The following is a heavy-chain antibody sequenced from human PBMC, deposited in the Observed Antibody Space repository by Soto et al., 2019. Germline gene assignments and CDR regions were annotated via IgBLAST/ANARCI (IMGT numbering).Heavy chain of an antibody. CDR2: IYYSGST. D-gene: IGHD3-16*01. V-gene: IGHV4-61*01. CDR1: GGSVSSGSYY. CDR3: ARDPTFLNYFDY. J-gene: IGHJ4*02. Sequence: NPSETLSLTCTVSGGSVSSGSYYWSWIRQPPGKGLEWIGYIYYSGSTNYNPSLKSRVTISVDTSKNQFSLKLSSVTAADTAVYYCARDPTFLNYFDYWGQGTLVTVSS.